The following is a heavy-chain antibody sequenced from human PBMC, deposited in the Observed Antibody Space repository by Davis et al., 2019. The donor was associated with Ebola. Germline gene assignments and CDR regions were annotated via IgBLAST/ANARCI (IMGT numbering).Heavy chain of an antibody. CDR2: IKSKTDGGTT. D-gene: IGHD6-13*01. Sequence: GESLKISCAASGFTFSNAWMNWVRQAPGKGLEWVGRIKSKTDGGTTDYAAPVKGRFTISSDDSKNTLYLQMNSLKTEDTAVYYCTTVRHIAGWFDPWGQGTLVTVSS. CDR3: TTVRHIAGWFDP. J-gene: IGHJ5*02. CDR1: GFTFSNAW. V-gene: IGHV3-15*07.